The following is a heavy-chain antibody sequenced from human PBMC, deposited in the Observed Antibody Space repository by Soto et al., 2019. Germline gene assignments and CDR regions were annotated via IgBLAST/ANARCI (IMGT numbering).Heavy chain of an antibody. J-gene: IGHJ6*03. CDR3: ARPNAAGWSIYYIDV. Sequence: EVHLVESGGGLVQPGGSLRLSCTASGFTFTSYWMYWVRQAPGKGLEWVANIKPDGSDKYYVDSVKGRFTISRDNAKNSLYLQMNSLRAEDTAVYYCARPNAAGWSIYYIDVWGKGTTVTVSS. CDR1: GFTFTSYW. D-gene: IGHD6-19*01. CDR2: IKPDGSDK. V-gene: IGHV3-7*01.